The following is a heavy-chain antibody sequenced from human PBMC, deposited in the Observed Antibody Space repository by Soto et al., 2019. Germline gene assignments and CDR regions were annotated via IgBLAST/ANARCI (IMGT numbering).Heavy chain of an antibody. Sequence: GESLKISCNGSGYSFTSYWIGWVRQMPGKGLEWRGIISPGASDTRYSPSSRGQVTISADTSISTAYLQWSSLKASDTAMYYCARLRDSGPLLSEYYYYGTDVWGQGTTVTVSS. CDR1: GYSFTSYW. CDR3: ARLRDSGPLLSEYYYYGTDV. D-gene: IGHD5-12*01. J-gene: IGHJ6*02. CDR2: ISPGASDT. V-gene: IGHV5-51*01.